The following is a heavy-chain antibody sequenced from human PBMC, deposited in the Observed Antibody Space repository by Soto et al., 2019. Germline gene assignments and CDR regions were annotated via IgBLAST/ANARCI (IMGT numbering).Heavy chain of an antibody. V-gene: IGHV1-69*13. CDR2: IIPICGTA. Sequence: SVKVSCKASGGTFSSYATSWVRQAPGQGLEWMGGIIPICGTANYAQKFQGRVTITADESTSTAYMELSSLRSEDTAVYYCARDTSQYSSSWSFDYWGQGTLVTVSS. J-gene: IGHJ4*02. D-gene: IGHD6-13*01. CDR3: ARDTSQYSSSWSFDY. CDR1: GGTFSSYA.